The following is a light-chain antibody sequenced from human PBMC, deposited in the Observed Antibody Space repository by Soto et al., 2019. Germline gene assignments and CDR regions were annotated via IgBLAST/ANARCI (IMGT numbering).Light chain of an antibody. CDR3: QQTHTLPVR. CDR2: AAS. CDR1: QSIGSN. J-gene: IGKJ1*01. V-gene: IGKV1-39*01. Sequence: DLQLTQSPSSLSASVRDRITITCRASQSIGSNLNWYQQSPGKAPKLLVFAASSKPSGVPLRFDARGSGTEFSLTIYSLQPEDFVTYYCQQTHTLPVRFGQGTKVDVK.